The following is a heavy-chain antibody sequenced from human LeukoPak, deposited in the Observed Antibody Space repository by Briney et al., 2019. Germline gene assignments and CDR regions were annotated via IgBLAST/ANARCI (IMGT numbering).Heavy chain of an antibody. V-gene: IGHV1-18*01. D-gene: IGHD3-22*01. J-gene: IGHJ3*02. CDR3: ASTYYYDSTLGDDAFDI. Sequence: ASVKVSCKASGYTFTSYGISWVRQAPGQGLEWMGWISAYNRNTNYAQKFQGRVTMTTDTSTSTAYMELSSLRSEDTAVYYCASTYYYDSTLGDDAFDIWGQGTMVTVSS. CDR2: ISAYNRNT. CDR1: GYTFTSYG.